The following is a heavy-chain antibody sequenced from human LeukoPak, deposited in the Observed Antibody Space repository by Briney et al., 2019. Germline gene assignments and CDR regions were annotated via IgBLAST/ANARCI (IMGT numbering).Heavy chain of an antibody. CDR1: GFTFSDYY. CDR3: ARAEGYSSSWYWYFDL. J-gene: IGHJ2*01. V-gene: IGHV3-20*04. Sequence: GGSLRLSCAASGFTFSDYYMSWIRQAPGKGLEWVSGINWNGGSTGYADSVKGRFTISRDNAKNSLYLQMNSLRAEDTALYYCARAEGYSSSWYWYFDLWGRGTLVTVSS. D-gene: IGHD6-13*01. CDR2: INWNGGST.